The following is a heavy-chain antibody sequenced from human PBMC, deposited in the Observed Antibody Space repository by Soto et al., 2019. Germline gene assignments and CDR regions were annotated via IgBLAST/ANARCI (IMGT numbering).Heavy chain of an antibody. CDR2: IYYSGST. CDR3: ARDRRDGSPSRGIHFDY. V-gene: IGHV4-59*12. CDR1: GGSISSYY. D-gene: IGHD6-13*01. J-gene: IGHJ4*02. Sequence: SETLSLTCTVSGGSISSYYWSWIRQPPGKGLEWIGYIYYSGSTNYNPSLKSRVTISVDTSKNQFSLKLSSVTAADTAVYYCARDRRDGSPSRGIHFDYWGQGTLVTVSS.